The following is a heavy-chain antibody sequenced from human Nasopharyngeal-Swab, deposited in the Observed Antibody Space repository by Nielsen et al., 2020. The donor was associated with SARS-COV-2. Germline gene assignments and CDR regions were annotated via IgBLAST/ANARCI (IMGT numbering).Heavy chain of an antibody. D-gene: IGHD6-13*01. CDR2: INPNSGGT. CDR3: ASTPSGYSSSWPFDY. J-gene: IGHJ4*02. CDR1: GYTFTGYY. V-gene: IGHV1-2*02. Sequence: ASVKVSCKASGYTFTGYYMHWVRQAPGQGLEWMGWINPNSGGTNYAQKFQGRVTMTRDTSISTAYMELSRLRSGDTAVYYCASTPSGYSSSWPFDYWGQGTLVTVSS.